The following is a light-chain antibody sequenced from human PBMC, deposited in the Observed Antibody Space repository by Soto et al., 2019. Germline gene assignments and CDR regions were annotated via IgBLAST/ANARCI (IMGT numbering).Light chain of an antibody. CDR3: GSWDSSLSAYV. CDR1: SSNIGGNS. V-gene: IGLV1-51*01. J-gene: IGLJ1*01. Sequence: QSVLTQPPAVSAAPGQKVTISCSGSSSNIGGNSVSWYQQLPGTAPKLLIYDDNKRPSGIPDRSSGSKSGTSGTLGITGFQTGDEADYYCGSWDSSLSAYVFGTGTKVTVL. CDR2: DDN.